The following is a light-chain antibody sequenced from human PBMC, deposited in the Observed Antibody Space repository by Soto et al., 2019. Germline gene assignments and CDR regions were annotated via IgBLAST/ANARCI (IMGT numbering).Light chain of an antibody. CDR3: QQYNNWPPR. J-gene: IGKJ1*01. V-gene: IGKV3-15*01. CDR1: QSVSSN. Sequence: IGLTHSAGTLSLYPEERATLSCRASQSVSSNLAWYQQKPGQAPRLLISGASTRATGIPARFSGSGSGTEFTLTISSLQSEDFAVYYCQQYNNWPPRFGQGTKVDIK. CDR2: GAS.